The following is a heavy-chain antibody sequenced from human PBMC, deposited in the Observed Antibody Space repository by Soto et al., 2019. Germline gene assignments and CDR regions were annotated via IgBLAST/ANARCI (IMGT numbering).Heavy chain of an antibody. V-gene: IGHV4-34*01. CDR1: GGSFSGYD. CDR3: ARGDSVAVPGGVL. CDR2: INHSGST. D-gene: IGHD6-19*01. J-gene: IGHJ4*02. Sequence: QVQLQQWGAGLLKPSETLSLTCAVYGGSFSGYDWSWIRQPPGKGLEWIGEINHSGSTNYNPSLKSRVTISVDTSKNQFSLKLTSVTAADTAVYYSARGDSVAVPGGVLCGQGTLVTVSS.